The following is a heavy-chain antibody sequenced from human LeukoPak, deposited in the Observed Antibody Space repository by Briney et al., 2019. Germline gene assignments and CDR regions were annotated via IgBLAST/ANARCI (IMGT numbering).Heavy chain of an antibody. CDR2: INTYNGNT. D-gene: IGHD1-26*01. CDR1: GYTFTTYG. CDR3: ARGERREPLSRRLEY. Sequence: GASVKVSCTASGYTFTTYGITWVRQAPGQGLEWMGWINTYNGNTNIAQNFQGRLTMTTDTSTTTTYMELRSLKSDDTAVYYCARGERREPLSRRLEYWGQGTLVTVSS. V-gene: IGHV1-18*01. J-gene: IGHJ4*02.